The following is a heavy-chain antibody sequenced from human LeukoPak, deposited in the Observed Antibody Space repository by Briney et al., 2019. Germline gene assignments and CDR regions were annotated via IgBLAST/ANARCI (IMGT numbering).Heavy chain of an antibody. Sequence: HPGGSLRLSCAASGFTFSSYSMNWVRQAPGKGLEWVSYISSSSSTIYYADSVKGRFTISRDNAKNSLYLQMNSLRAEDTAVYYCARDNFGGVIAPRGMDVWGQGTTVTVSS. D-gene: IGHD3-16*02. CDR3: ARDNFGGVIAPRGMDV. V-gene: IGHV3-48*04. CDR2: ISSSSSTI. CDR1: GFTFSSYS. J-gene: IGHJ6*02.